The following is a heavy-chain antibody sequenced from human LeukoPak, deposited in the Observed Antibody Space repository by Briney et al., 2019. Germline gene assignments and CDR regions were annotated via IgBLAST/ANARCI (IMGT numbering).Heavy chain of an antibody. J-gene: IGHJ4*02. CDR1: GFTFSKAL. D-gene: IGHD3-3*01. V-gene: IGHV3-15*04. CDR2: SVSKPDGGTT. CDR3: DRSFLIFSVGK. Sequence: GGSLSLFCAASGFTFSKALISWVRQAPGKGLEWVGRSVSKPDGGTTDYAAPVKGRFIISRDDSQNTLFLQMNSLKTEDTAVYYCDRSFLIFSVGKWGRGTLVSVSS.